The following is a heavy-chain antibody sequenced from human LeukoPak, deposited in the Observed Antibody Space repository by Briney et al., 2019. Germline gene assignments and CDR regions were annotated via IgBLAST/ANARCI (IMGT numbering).Heavy chain of an antibody. CDR1: GFTFSSYG. D-gene: IGHD2-2*01. CDR2: IRYDGSNK. V-gene: IGHV3-30*02. CDR3: AHLGSSTSWQGV. J-gene: IGHJ4*02. Sequence: GRSLRLSCAASGFTFSSYGMHWVRQAPGKGLEWVAFIRYDGSNKYYANSVKGRFTISRDNSKNTLYLQMNSLRAEDTAVYYCAHLGSSTSWQGVWGQGTLVTVSS.